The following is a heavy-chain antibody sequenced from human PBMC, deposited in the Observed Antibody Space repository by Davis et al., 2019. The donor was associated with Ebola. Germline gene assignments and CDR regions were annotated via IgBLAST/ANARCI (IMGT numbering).Heavy chain of an antibody. CDR2: IWSHGNDY. D-gene: IGHD2/OR15-2a*01. V-gene: IGHV3-33*08. J-gene: IGHJ5*02. Sequence: GGSLRLSCSASGFIFSTYVMSWVRQAPGKGLEWVAGIWSHGNDYLYGDSVRGRFTISRDNSKNTPYLQMNSLRVQDTAVYYCARDPDTSGYYSWFDPWGQGTLVTVSS. CDR3: ARDPDTSGYYSWFDP. CDR1: GFIFSTYV.